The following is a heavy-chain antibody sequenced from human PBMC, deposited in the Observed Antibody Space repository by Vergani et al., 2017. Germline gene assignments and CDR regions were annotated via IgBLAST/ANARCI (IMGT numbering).Heavy chain of an antibody. D-gene: IGHD3-3*01. CDR1: GGSITSGSFY. CDR2: IHSSGTT. Sequence: QVQLHESGPGLVKPSQTLSLTCTVSGGSITSGSFYWSWIRQPAGKGLEWIGRIHSSGTTNYNPSLKSRVTLSVDTSKNQLSLRMTYVTAADTAVYYCARGAPKSITIFGVVITPYDFDYWGQGTLVTVSS. J-gene: IGHJ4*02. V-gene: IGHV4-61*02. CDR3: ARGAPKSITIFGVVITPYDFDY.